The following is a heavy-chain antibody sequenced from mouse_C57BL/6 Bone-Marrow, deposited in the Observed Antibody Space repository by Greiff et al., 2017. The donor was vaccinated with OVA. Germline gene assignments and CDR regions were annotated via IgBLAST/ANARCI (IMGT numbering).Heavy chain of an antibody. D-gene: IGHD1-3*01. CDR1: GYTFTEYT. J-gene: IGHJ3*01. CDR3: ARHEDRKTRPSWFAY. CDR2: FYPGSGSI. Sequence: VQLQQSGAELVKPGASVKLSCTASGYTFTEYTIHWVQQRSGQGLEWIGWFYPGSGSIKYNEIFKDKATLTADKSSSTVYMEISRLTSEDSAVYFCARHEDRKTRPSWFAYWGQGTLVTVSA. V-gene: IGHV1-62-2*01.